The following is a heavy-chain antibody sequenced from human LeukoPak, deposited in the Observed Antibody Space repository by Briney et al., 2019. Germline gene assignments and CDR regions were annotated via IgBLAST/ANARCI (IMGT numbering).Heavy chain of an antibody. D-gene: IGHD4-17*01. V-gene: IGHV3-66*02. CDR3: ARNPYGDYSFDY. CDR1: GGSVDSGSYY. CDR2: ISGGGDIT. Sequence: ETLSLTCTVSGGSVDSGSYYWSWVRQTPGKGLEWVSAISGGGDITYYADSVTGRFTISRDNSKNTLYLQMNSLRAEDTAVYYCARNPYGDYSFDYWGQGTLVTVSS. J-gene: IGHJ4*02.